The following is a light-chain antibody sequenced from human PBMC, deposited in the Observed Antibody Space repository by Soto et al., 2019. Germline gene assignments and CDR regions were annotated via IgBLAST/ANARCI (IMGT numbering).Light chain of an antibody. CDR1: QSISNY. J-gene: IGKJ2*01. CDR3: QQTYSTPYT. V-gene: IGKV1-39*01. Sequence: DIQMTQSPSSLSASVGDRVTITCRASQSISNYLSWYQQKPGKAPNFLIFAASSLQSGVPSRFSGSVSGTDFTLTISSLQREDFATYYCQQTYSTPYTFVQGTKLEIK. CDR2: AAS.